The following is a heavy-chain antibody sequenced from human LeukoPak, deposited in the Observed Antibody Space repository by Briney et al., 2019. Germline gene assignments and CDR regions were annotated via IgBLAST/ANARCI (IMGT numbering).Heavy chain of an antibody. Sequence: PSETLSLTCNVSGGSLSSDYWSWIRQPAGKGLEWIGRFYPGGSTNYNPFLKSRVTMSVDTSKNQFSLKLRSVTAADTALYYCARGAGPFDYWGQGALVTVST. CDR3: ARGAGPFDY. J-gene: IGHJ4*02. CDR1: GGSLSSDY. D-gene: IGHD6-19*01. CDR2: FYPGGST. V-gene: IGHV4-4*07.